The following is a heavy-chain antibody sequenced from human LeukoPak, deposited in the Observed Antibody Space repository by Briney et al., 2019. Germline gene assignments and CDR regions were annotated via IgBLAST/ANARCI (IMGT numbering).Heavy chain of an antibody. CDR3: ARGKMGWLQPSGDAFDI. CDR1: GFTFSSYE. Sequence: GGSLRLSCAASGFTFSSYEMNWVRQAPGKGLEWGSYISSSGSTIYYADSVKGRFTISRDNAKNSLYLQMNSLRAEDTAVYYCARGKMGWLQPSGDAFDIWGQGTMVTVSS. D-gene: IGHD5-24*01. V-gene: IGHV3-48*03. CDR2: ISSSGSTI. J-gene: IGHJ3*02.